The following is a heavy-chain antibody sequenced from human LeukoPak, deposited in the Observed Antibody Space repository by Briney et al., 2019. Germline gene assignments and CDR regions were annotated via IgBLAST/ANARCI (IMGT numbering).Heavy chain of an antibody. Sequence: ASVKVSCKASGYTFTSYGISWVRQAPGQGLEWMGWISAYNGNTNYAQKLQGRVTMTTDTSTSTAYMELRSLGSDDTAVYYCARIGGAVYYYYYYGMDVWGQGTTVTVSS. J-gene: IGHJ6*02. CDR3: ARIGGAVYYYYYYGMDV. V-gene: IGHV1-18*01. CDR1: GYTFTSYG. CDR2: ISAYNGNT. D-gene: IGHD3-16*01.